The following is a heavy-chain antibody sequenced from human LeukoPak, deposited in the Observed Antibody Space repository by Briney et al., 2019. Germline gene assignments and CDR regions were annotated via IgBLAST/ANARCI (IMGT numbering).Heavy chain of an antibody. V-gene: IGHV1-2*02. CDR1: GYTFNDYY. D-gene: IGHD2-8*02. J-gene: IGHJ6*03. CDR2: INPKSGGT. CDR3: ARDIFCTGLSCAAKHSYYYMDV. Sequence: ASVKVSCKASGYTFNDYYLHWVRQAPGQGLQWLGWINPKSGGTNYAQEGGVTMTTDTSTSTAYLDLTRLTSDDTAVYYCARDIFCTGLSCAAKHSYYYMDVWGKGTTVTVSS.